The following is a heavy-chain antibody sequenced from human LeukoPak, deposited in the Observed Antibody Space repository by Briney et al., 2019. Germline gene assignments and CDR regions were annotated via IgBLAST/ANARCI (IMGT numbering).Heavy chain of an antibody. CDR2: ISGTGGNT. Sequence: GGSLRLSCAASGFTVSNNSMSWVRQAPGKGLEWVSGISGTGGNTYYADSVKGRFTISRDNSKNTLYLQMNSLRAEDTAVFYCAKDREYSGSYRPGPTRYYYGMDVWGQGTTVTVSS. J-gene: IGHJ6*02. V-gene: IGHV3-23*01. D-gene: IGHD1-26*01. CDR3: AKDREYSGSYRPGPTRYYYGMDV. CDR1: GFTVSNNS.